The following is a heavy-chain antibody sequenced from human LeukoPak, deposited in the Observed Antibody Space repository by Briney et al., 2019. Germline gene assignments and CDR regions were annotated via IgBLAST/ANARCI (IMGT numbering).Heavy chain of an antibody. CDR1: GGSISRYY. Sequence: SETLSLTCTVSGGSISRYYWSWIRQPPGKGLECIGYIYYSGSTNYNPSLKSRVTISVDTSKNQFSLKLSSVTAADTALYYCAVGADPGSYHFDYLGQGTLVTVSS. J-gene: IGHJ4*02. CDR2: IYYSGST. D-gene: IGHD3-10*01. CDR3: AVGADPGSYHFDY. V-gene: IGHV4-59*01.